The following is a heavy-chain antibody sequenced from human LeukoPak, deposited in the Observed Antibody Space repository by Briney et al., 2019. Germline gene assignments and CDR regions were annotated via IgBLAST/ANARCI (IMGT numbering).Heavy chain of an antibody. D-gene: IGHD3-22*01. CDR1: GFTFSSYS. J-gene: IGHJ2*01. CDR2: ISSSSSTI. CDR3: VKYRTDYDSSGYSPYWYFDL. V-gene: IGHV3-48*01. Sequence: PGGSLRLSCAASGFTFSSYSMNWVRQAPGKGLEWVSYISSSSSTIYYADSVKGRFTISRDNAKNSLYLQMNSLRAEDTAVYYCVKYRTDYDSSGYSPYWYFDLWGRGTLVTVSS.